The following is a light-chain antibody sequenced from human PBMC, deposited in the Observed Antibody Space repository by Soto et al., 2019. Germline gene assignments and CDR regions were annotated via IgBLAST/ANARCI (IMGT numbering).Light chain of an antibody. CDR3: QQYNSYRMT. Sequence: DIQMTQSPSTLSASVGDRVTITCLASQSISSWLAWYQQKPGKAPKLLIYKASSLESGVPSRFSGSGAGTEFTLTISSLQPDDFATYYCQQYNSYRMTFGQGTKVEIK. CDR2: KAS. J-gene: IGKJ1*01. V-gene: IGKV1-5*03. CDR1: QSISSW.